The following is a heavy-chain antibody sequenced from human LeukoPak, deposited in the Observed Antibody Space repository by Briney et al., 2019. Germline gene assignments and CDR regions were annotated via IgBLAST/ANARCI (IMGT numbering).Heavy chain of an antibody. D-gene: IGHD3-22*01. J-gene: IGHJ4*02. CDR3: ARERRHYYDNSSFTDY. CDR1: GFIFSNYL. V-gene: IGHV3-7*05. CDR2: IKQDGSEK. Sequence: GGSLRLSRAASGFIFSNYLMSWVRQAPGKGLEWVANIKQDGSEKYSVDSVKGRFTISRDNAENSIYLQMNSLRAEDTAVYYCARERRHYYDNSSFTDYWGQGTLVTVSS.